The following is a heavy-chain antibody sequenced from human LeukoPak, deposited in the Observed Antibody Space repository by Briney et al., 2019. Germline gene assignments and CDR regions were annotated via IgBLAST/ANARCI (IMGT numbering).Heavy chain of an antibody. Sequence: SETLSLTCTVSGGSISSYYWSWIRQPPGKGLEWIGYIYYSGSTNYNPSLKSRVTISVDTSKNQFSLKLSSVTAADTAVYYCARDMAPDYYDSSGYQVGFDYWGQGTLVTVSS. CDR2: IYYSGST. CDR3: ARDMAPDYYDSSGYQVGFDY. D-gene: IGHD3-22*01. V-gene: IGHV4-59*01. CDR1: GGSISSYY. J-gene: IGHJ4*02.